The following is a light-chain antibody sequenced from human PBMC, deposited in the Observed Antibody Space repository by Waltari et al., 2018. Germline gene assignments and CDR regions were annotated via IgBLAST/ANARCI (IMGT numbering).Light chain of an antibody. CDR3: QQSYSTPQIP. V-gene: IGKV1-39*01. J-gene: IGKJ5*01. CDR1: QSIGRY. CDR2: AES. Sequence: DIQRTQSPSSLSASVGDRVTITCRASQSIGRYLNWYQQEPGKAPNLFIFAESNLQSGVPSRFSADGSGTDFTLTLDRLQPEDFATYFCQQSYSTPQIPFGQGTRLEI.